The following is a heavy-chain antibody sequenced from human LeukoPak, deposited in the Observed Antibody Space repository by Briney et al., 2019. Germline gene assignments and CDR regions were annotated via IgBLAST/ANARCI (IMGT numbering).Heavy chain of an antibody. Sequence: GGSLRLSCAASGFTFSSYWMSWVRQAPGKGLEWVANIKQDGSEKYYVDSVKGRFTISRDNAKNSLYLQMNSLRAEDTAVYYCAKDLTYSSSWYSVGDWFDPWGQGTLVTVSS. CDR1: GFTFSSYW. J-gene: IGHJ5*02. V-gene: IGHV3-7*03. CDR3: AKDLTYSSSWYSVGDWFDP. CDR2: IKQDGSEK. D-gene: IGHD6-13*01.